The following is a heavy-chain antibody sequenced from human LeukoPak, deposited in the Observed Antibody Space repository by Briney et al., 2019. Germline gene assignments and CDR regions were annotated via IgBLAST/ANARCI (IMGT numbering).Heavy chain of an antibody. CDR3: ASQGDNDAFDI. CDR1: GFTFSSYG. Sequence: GGSLRLSCAASGFTFSSYGMSWVRQAPGKGLEWVANIKQDGSEKYYVDSVKGRFTISRDNTKNSLYLQMNSLRAEDTAVYYCASQGDNDAFDIWGQGTMVTVSS. V-gene: IGHV3-7*02. J-gene: IGHJ3*02. D-gene: IGHD2-21*01. CDR2: IKQDGSEK.